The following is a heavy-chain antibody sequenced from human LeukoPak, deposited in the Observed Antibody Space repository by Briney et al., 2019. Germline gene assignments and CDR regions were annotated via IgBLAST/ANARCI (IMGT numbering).Heavy chain of an antibody. Sequence: GGSLRLSCGASGFTFSSYEMNWVRQAPGKGLEWVSYISSGGSAIYYADSVKGRFTISRDNAKNSLYLQMNSLRAKDTAVYYCARNDYSSSSYFYWGRGTLVTVSS. V-gene: IGHV3-48*03. CDR3: ARNDYSSSSYFY. D-gene: IGHD6-6*01. CDR2: ISSGGSAI. CDR1: GFTFSSYE. J-gene: IGHJ4*02.